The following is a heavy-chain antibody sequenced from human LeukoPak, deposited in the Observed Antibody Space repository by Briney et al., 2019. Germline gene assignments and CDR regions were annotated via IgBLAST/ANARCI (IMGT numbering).Heavy chain of an antibody. CDR2: INPSGGST. D-gene: IGHD6-19*01. CDR3: ATISRGIAVDHDAFDV. Sequence: GASVNVSCKASGYTFTIYYMHWVRQAPGQGLEWMGIINPSGGSTSYAQKFQGRVTMTRDTSTSTVYMELSSLRSEDTSVYYCATISRGIAVDHDAFDVWGQGTMVTVSS. V-gene: IGHV1-46*01. J-gene: IGHJ3*01. CDR1: GYTFTIYY.